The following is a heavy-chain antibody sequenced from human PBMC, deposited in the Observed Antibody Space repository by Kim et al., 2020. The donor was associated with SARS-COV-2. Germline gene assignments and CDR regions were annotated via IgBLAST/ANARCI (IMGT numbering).Heavy chain of an antibody. J-gene: IGHJ6*02. D-gene: IGHD3-3*01. CDR2: IDPSDSYT. CDR1: GYSFTSYW. Sequence: GASLKISCKGSGYSFTSYWISWVRQMPGKGLEWMGRIDPSDSYTNYSPSFQGHVTISADKSISTAYLQWSSLKASDTAMYYCARHEKIFGVVTHQFGMDVWGQGTTVTVSS. V-gene: IGHV5-10-1*01. CDR3: ARHEKIFGVVTHQFGMDV.